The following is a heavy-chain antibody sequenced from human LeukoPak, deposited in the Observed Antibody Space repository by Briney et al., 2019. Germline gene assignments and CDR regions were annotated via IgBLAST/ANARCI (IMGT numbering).Heavy chain of an antibody. J-gene: IGHJ6*02. CDR2: IRYDEYNK. V-gene: IGHV3-30*02. CDR3: AKLTTVANYYYYGMDV. Sequence: PGGSLRLSCVASGFTFSTYGMHWVRQAPGKGLEWVAFIRYDEYNKHYGDSVKGRFTISRDNSKNTVYLLMNSLRAEDTAVYYCAKLTTVANYYYYGMDVWGQGTTVTVSS. CDR1: GFTFSTYG. D-gene: IGHD4-23*01.